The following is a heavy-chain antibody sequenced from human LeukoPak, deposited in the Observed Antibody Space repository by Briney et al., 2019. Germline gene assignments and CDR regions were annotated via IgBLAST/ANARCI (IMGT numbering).Heavy chain of an antibody. CDR3: ARRPYSGSYYTWLLDAFDI. Sequence: GSSVKVSCKASGGTFSSYAISWVRQAPGQGLEWMGRIIPILGIANYAQKFQGRVMITADKSTSTAYMELSSLRSEDTAVYYCARRPYSGSYYTWLLDAFDIWGQGTMVTVSS. CDR1: GGTFSSYA. D-gene: IGHD1-26*01. CDR2: IIPILGIA. V-gene: IGHV1-69*04. J-gene: IGHJ3*02.